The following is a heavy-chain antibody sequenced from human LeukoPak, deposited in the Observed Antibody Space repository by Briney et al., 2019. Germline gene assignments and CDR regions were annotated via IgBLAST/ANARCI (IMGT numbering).Heavy chain of an antibody. D-gene: IGHD2-15*01. CDR3: AREYCSGGSCYSWAFDY. J-gene: IGHJ4*02. CDR1: GGSISSSSYY. CDR2: IYYSGST. Sequence: PSETLSLTCTVSGGSISSSSYYWGWIRQPPGKGLEWIGSIYYSGSTYYNPSLKSRVTISVDTSKNQFSLKLSSVTAADTAVYYCAREYCSGGSCYSWAFDYWGQGTLVTVSS. V-gene: IGHV4-39*07.